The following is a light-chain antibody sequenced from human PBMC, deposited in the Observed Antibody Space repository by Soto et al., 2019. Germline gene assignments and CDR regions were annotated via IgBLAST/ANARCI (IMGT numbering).Light chain of an antibody. Sequence: QSALTQPASVSGSPGQSITMSCNGISSDVESYYLVSWYQQHPGKAPKLIIYEGTKRPSGVSNRFSGSKSDNTASLTISGLQADDEADYYCSSFVGFSTFGRYVFGTGTKVNVL. CDR3: SSFVGFSTFGRYV. J-gene: IGLJ1*01. CDR1: SSDVESYYL. CDR2: EGT. V-gene: IGLV2-23*03.